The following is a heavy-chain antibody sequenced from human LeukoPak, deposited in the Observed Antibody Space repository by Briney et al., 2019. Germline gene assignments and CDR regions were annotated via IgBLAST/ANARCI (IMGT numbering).Heavy chain of an antibody. Sequence: QSGGSLRLSCAASGFTFSSYAMSWVRQAPGKGLEWVSAISGSGGSTYYADSVKGRFTISRDNSKNTLYLQMNSLRAEDTAVYYCATGPQTYYYDSSGYLVYWGQGTLVTVSS. CDR2: ISGSGGST. J-gene: IGHJ4*02. D-gene: IGHD3-22*01. V-gene: IGHV3-23*01. CDR1: GFTFSSYA. CDR3: ATGPQTYYYDSSGYLVY.